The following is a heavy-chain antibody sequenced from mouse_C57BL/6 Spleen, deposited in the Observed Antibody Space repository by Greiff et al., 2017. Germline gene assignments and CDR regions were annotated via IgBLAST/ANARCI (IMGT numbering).Heavy chain of an antibody. J-gene: IGHJ3*01. CDR2: INPSTGGT. D-gene: IGHD2-3*01. CDR1: GYTFTSYW. CDR3: ARRDGYLFAY. V-gene: IGHV1-53*01. Sequence: QVQLQQPGTELVKPGASVKLSCKASGYTFTSYWMHWVKQRPGQGLEWIGNINPSTGGTNSNEQFKSKATLTVDKSSSTAYMQLSRLTSEDSAFYYCARRDGYLFAYWGQGTLVTVSA.